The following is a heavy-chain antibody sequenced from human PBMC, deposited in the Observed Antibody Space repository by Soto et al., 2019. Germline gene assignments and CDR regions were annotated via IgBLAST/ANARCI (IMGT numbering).Heavy chain of an antibody. CDR1: GYTYTSYA. CDR2: INTNTGNP. Sequence: GASVQDTCLASGYTYTSYAMHSVRQPPGQGLEWMGWINTNTGNPTNAWGFTGRFVFSLHTSVRTPYLQICRLNEEETPVYFCVEAPRYCSSTSCYRYYGMDVWGQGTTVTVSS. D-gene: IGHD2-2*02. J-gene: IGHJ6*02. CDR3: VEAPRYCSSTSCYRYYGMDV. V-gene: IGHV7-4-1*01.